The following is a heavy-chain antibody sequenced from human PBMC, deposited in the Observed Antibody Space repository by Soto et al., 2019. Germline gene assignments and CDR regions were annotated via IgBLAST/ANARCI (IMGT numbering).Heavy chain of an antibody. D-gene: IGHD5-12*01. CDR1: GFTLSRYT. CDR2: ISSDGTNE. Sequence: GGSLRLSCEASGFTLSRYTIHWVRQPPGKGLEWVALISSDGTNEHYADSVKGRFTLSRDNYKNTVFLQMDSLSGEDTAVYYCVRYSGYDYFFDKWGQGTLVTVSS. V-gene: IGHV3-30*04. CDR3: VRYSGYDYFFDK. J-gene: IGHJ4*02.